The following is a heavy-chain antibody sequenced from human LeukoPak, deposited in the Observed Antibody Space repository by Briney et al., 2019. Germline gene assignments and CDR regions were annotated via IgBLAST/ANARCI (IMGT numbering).Heavy chain of an antibody. CDR3: VREWAGGLAAAGTRIEGSY. V-gene: IGHV3-7*01. Sequence: GGSMRLASVVSEFSARNHWMSWVRQAPGKGPEWVANIKQDGSQENYVDSVKGRFTISRDNAKNSVYLQMNGLLVEDTAVYYCVREWAGGLAAAGTRIEGSYWGQGTQVIVSS. D-gene: IGHD6-13*01. CDR2: IKQDGSQE. J-gene: IGHJ4*02. CDR1: EFSARNHW.